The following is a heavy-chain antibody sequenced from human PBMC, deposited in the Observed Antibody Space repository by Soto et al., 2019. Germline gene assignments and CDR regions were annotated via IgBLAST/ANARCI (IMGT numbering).Heavy chain of an antibody. CDR3: ARGRDCSSTSCYGRYYYYYYYMDV. V-gene: IGHV1-8*01. J-gene: IGHJ6*03. D-gene: IGHD2-2*01. CDR2: MNPNSGNT. CDR1: GYTFTSYD. Sequence: ASVKVSYKASGYTFTSYDINWVRQATGQGLEWMGWMNPNSGNTGYAQKFQGRVTMTRNTSISTAYMELSSLRSEDTAVYYCARGRDCSSTSCYGRYYYYYYYMDVWGKGTTVTVSS.